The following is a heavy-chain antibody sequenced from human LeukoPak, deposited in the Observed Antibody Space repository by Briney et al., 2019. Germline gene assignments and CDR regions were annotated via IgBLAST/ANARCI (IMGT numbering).Heavy chain of an antibody. Sequence: GASVKVSCKAFGYTFTSNYMHWVRQAPGQGPEWMGVISPSGGSTTYAQKFQVRVTITADTSTSTAYMELSSLRSDDTAVYYCARGSRTGWYYFDYWGQGTLVTVSS. CDR1: GYTFTSNY. J-gene: IGHJ4*02. CDR2: ISPSGGST. V-gene: IGHV1-46*01. D-gene: IGHD6-19*01. CDR3: ARGSRTGWYYFDY.